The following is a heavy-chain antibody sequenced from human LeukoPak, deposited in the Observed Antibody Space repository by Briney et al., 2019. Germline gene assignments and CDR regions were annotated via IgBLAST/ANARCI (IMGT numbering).Heavy chain of an antibody. Sequence: PGRSLRLSCAASGFTFSVYAMHWVRQAPGKGLEWVAVISYDGSNKYYADSVRGQFTISRDNSKNTLYLQMNSLRAEDTAVYYCASWGVRELRSFDWTVGAFDIWGQGTMVTVSS. J-gene: IGHJ3*02. CDR2: ISYDGSNK. V-gene: IGHV3-30-3*01. CDR3: ASWGVRELRSFDWTVGAFDI. CDR1: GFTFSVYA. D-gene: IGHD3-9*01.